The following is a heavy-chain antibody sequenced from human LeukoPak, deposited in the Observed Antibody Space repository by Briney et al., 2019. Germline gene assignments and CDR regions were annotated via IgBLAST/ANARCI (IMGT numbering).Heavy chain of an antibody. CDR1: GFTFSSYA. CDR3: ARGASHLDY. Sequence: GGSLRLSCAASGFTFSSYAMSWVRQAPGKGLEWVSVVYSGGSTYHADSVKGRFTISRDNSRNTLYFQMNSLRTEDTAVYYCARGASHLDYWGQGTLVTVSS. CDR2: VYSGGST. V-gene: IGHV3-66*01. J-gene: IGHJ4*02.